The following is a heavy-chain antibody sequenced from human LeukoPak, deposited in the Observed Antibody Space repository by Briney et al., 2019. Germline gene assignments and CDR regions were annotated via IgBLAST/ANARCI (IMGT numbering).Heavy chain of an antibody. Sequence: GGSLRLSCAASGFTFTNYWMSWVRQAPGKGLEWMANIKQDGSEKYYVDSVKGRFTISRDNAKNSLYLQMNSLRAEDTAVYYCVRDRYDVLTGYNDAFDIWGHGTLVAVSS. CDR2: IKQDGSEK. D-gene: IGHD3-9*01. V-gene: IGHV3-7*01. J-gene: IGHJ3*02. CDR3: VRDRYDVLTGYNDAFDI. CDR1: GFTFTNYW.